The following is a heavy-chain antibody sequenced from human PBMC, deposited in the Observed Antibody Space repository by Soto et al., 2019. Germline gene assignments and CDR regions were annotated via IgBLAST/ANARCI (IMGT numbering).Heavy chain of an antibody. V-gene: IGHV4-39*01. CDR1: GVSISNSSYY. CDR3: ARHGSN. Sequence: ETLSLTCTVSGVSISNSSYYWGWIRRPPGKGLEWIGTIYYSGITYYNPSLKSRVTISVDTSKNQFSLKLTSVTAADTAGYYCARHGSNWGQGTLVTVSS. CDR2: IYYSGIT. J-gene: IGHJ4*02.